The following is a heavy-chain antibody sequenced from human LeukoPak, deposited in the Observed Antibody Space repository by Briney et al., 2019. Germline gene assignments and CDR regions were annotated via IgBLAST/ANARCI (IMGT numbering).Heavy chain of an antibody. D-gene: IGHD3-22*01. V-gene: IGHV3-43*02. CDR3: AKDQAPYYYATTGYPDY. CDR2: ISADGDST. Sequence: PGGSLRLSCAAAGFSFGDYAMYWVRQAPGKGLQWVSVISADGDSTYYADSVTGRFTISRDNSKNSLYLQMNSLRSEDTAFYYCAKDQAPYYYATTGYPDYWGQGTLVTVSS. J-gene: IGHJ4*02. CDR1: GFSFGDYA.